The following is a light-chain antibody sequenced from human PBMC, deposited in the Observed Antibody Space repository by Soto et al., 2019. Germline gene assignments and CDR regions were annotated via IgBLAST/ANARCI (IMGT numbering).Light chain of an antibody. V-gene: IGKV1-39*01. Sequence: DIQMTHSPSSLSASVGDRVTITCRASQTISSYLNWYQHKTGKAPKVLIYGTSSLQSGVPSRFSGSGSGTDFTLTISSLQPEDFATYYCQQSYSVPWTFGQGTKVDIK. CDR3: QQSYSVPWT. J-gene: IGKJ1*01. CDR1: QTISSY. CDR2: GTS.